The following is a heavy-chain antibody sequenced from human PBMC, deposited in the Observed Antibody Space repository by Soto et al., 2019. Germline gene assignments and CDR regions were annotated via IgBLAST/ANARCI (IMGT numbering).Heavy chain of an antibody. CDR1: GGTFSSYR. J-gene: IGHJ4*02. V-gene: IGHV1-69*13. Sequence: SVKLSCKACGGTFSSYRISWVRQAPGQGLEWVGGIVPIYRTADYAQKFQGRVTITADESARTAYMELRSLKSQDTAVYYCARDSGAKLSSSWGQGTLVTVSS. D-gene: IGHD6-13*01. CDR3: ARDSGAKLSSS. CDR2: IVPIYRTA.